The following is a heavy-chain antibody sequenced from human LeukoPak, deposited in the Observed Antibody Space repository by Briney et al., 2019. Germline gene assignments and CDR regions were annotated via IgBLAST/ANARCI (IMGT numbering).Heavy chain of an antibody. CDR3: ARRRRSNWAFDS. J-gene: IGHJ4*02. D-gene: IGHD1-1*01. CDR2: IYYSGST. V-gene: IGHV4-59*08. CDR1: GGSVDGYY. Sequence: SGTLSLTCTVSGGSVDGYYWSWIRQPPGKELEWIGNIYYSGSTNYNPSLKSRVTISGDTSRNHFSLSLSSVTAADTAVYYCARRRRSNWAFDSWGQGTLVTVSS.